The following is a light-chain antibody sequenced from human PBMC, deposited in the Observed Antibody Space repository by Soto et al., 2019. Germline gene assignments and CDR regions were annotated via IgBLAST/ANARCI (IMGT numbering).Light chain of an antibody. V-gene: IGKV3-15*01. CDR1: QSIRTN. J-gene: IGKJ2*01. CDR2: HAS. CDR3: QQYNRWPPEYT. Sequence: EIVLTQFPATLSVSPGERAALSCRASQSIRTNLAWYQHKPGQPPRLLVYHASTRATGIPARFRGSGSGTEFTLTISSLQSEDFAVYYCQQYNRWPPEYTFGQGTKLEIK.